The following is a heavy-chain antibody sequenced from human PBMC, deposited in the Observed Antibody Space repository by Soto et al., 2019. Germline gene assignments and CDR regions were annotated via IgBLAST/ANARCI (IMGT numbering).Heavy chain of an antibody. D-gene: IGHD2-2*01. J-gene: IGHJ4*02. CDR1: GFTFSSYS. Sequence: EVQLVESGGGLVQPGGSLRLSSAASGFTFSSYSMNWVRQAPGKGLEWVSYITSTSSTIYYADSVKGRFTVSRDNAQNALYLQMNSLRAEDTAVYYCARSRFVVVPGAPAPDWGQGTLVTVSS. CDR2: ITSTSSTI. CDR3: ARSRFVVVPGAPAPD. V-gene: IGHV3-48*01.